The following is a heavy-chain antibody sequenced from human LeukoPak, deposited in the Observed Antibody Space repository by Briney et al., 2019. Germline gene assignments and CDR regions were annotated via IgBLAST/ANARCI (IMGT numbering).Heavy chain of an antibody. V-gene: IGHV3-30*02. Sequence: PGGSLRLACEASGFTFSDFGMHWVRQAPGKGLEWVAYIRYDGSKKNHADSVKGRFIVSRDNSKKTLYLQMNSLRREDTAVYYCARRALSSGYYPQFDYWGQGTLVSVSS. CDR1: GFTFSDFG. CDR2: IRYDGSKK. D-gene: IGHD3-22*01. J-gene: IGHJ4*02. CDR3: ARRALSSGYYPQFDY.